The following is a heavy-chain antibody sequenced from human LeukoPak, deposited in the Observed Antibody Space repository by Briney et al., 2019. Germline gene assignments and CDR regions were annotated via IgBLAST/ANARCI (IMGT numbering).Heavy chain of an antibody. D-gene: IGHD1-26*01. V-gene: IGHV1-69*05. J-gene: IGHJ4*02. CDR2: TIPIFGTA. CDR3: ARVFARGGEISGSYYYY. CDR1: GGTFSNYA. Sequence: SVKVSCKASGGTFSNYAINWVRQAPRQGLEWTGGTIPIFGTANYAQKFQGRVTVTTDESTSTAYMELSSLRSEDTAVYYCARVFARGGEISGSYYYYWGQGTLVTVSS.